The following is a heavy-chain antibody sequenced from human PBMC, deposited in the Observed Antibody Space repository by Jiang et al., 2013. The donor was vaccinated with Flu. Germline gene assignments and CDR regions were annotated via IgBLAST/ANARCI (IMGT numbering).Heavy chain of an antibody. Sequence: GSGLVKPSETLSLSCTVSGGSISSGSHYWSWIRQPPGKGLEWIGYIHNSGTTNYNPSLKSRVTISIDTSTNQFSLKLISVTAPDTAVYYCARSYCGGDCYSMFGYSYYGMDVWGQGPRSPSP. CDR2: IHNSGTT. CDR1: GGSISSGSHY. V-gene: IGHV4-61*01. J-gene: IGHJ6*02. D-gene: IGHD2-21*02. CDR3: ARSYCGGDCYSMFGYSYYGMDV.